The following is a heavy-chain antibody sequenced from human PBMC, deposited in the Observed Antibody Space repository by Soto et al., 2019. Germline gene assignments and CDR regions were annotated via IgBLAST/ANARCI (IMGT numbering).Heavy chain of an antibody. Sequence: QVQLVQSGAEVKKPGSSVKVSCKASGGTFSSYAISWVRQAPGQGLEWMGGIIPIFGTANYAQKFQGRVTITADESTSTAYMELSSLRSEDTAVYYCAGPPELTRIYYYYGMDVWGQWTTVTVSS. J-gene: IGHJ6*02. V-gene: IGHV1-69*12. D-gene: IGHD1-7*01. CDR2: IIPIFGTA. CDR3: AGPPELTRIYYYYGMDV. CDR1: GGTFSSYA.